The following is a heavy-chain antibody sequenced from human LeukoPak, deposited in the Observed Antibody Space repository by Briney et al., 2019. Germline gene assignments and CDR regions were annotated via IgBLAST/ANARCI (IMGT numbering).Heavy chain of an antibody. CDR1: GGSISSYY. Sequence: PSETLSLTCAVSGGSISSYYWSWIRQPAGKGLEWIGRIYTSGSTNYNPSLKSRVTMSVDTSKNQFSLKLSSVTAADTAVYYCAREVWQRLVRVIDYWGQGTLVTVSS. CDR2: IYTSGST. CDR3: AREVWQRLVRVIDY. J-gene: IGHJ4*02. D-gene: IGHD6-13*01. V-gene: IGHV4-4*07.